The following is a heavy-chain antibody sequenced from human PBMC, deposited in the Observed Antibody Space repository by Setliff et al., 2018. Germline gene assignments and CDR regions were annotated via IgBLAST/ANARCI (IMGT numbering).Heavy chain of an antibody. CDR3: ARHLVVVPAATYGMDV. V-gene: IGHV5-51*01. D-gene: IGHD2-2*01. J-gene: IGHJ6*02. CDR2: IYPGDSDT. Sequence: GESLKISCKGSGYSFTSYWIGWVRQMPGKGLEWMGIIYPGDSDTRHSPSFQGQVTISADKSISTAYLQWSSLKASDTAMYYCARHLVVVPAATYGMDVWGQGTTVTVS. CDR1: GYSFTSYW.